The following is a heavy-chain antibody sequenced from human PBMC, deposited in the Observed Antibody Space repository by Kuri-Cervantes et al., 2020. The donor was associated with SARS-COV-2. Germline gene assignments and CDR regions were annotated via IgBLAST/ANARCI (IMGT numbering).Heavy chain of an antibody. V-gene: IGHV4-31*11. CDR1: GGSISSGGYY. CDR3: ARVITDVTTVYFDY. J-gene: IGHJ4*02. D-gene: IGHD4-11*01. Sequence: SETLSLTCAVSGGSISSGGYYWSWIRQHPGKGLEWIGYIYYSGSTYYNPSLKSRVTISVDTSKSQFSLKLSSVTAADTAVYYCARVITDVTTVYFDYWGQGTLVTVSS. CDR2: IYYSGST.